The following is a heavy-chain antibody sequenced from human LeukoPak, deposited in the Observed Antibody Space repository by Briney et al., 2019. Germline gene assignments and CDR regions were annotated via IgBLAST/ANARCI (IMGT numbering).Heavy chain of an antibody. V-gene: IGHV1-3*03. CDR3: ARGVPSRLLPDY. J-gene: IGHJ4*02. CDR2: INTVNGTT. D-gene: IGHD2-21*02. CDR1: GYTFTSYA. Sequence: GASLKLSCKASGYTFTSYATQWVRQAPRQRHGWMGWINTVNGTTKYSQEFQGRVTITRDTSASTAYMELSSLRSEDMAVYYCARGVPSRLLPDYWDQGTLVTVSS.